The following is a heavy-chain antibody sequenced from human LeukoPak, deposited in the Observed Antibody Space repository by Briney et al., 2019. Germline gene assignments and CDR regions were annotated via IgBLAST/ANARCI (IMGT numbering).Heavy chain of an antibody. D-gene: IGHD3-10*01. CDR2: INNSGST. CDR3: ARGPNCYGSGSYNNLDFAY. CDR1: GGSFSGYY. V-gene: IGHV4-34*01. J-gene: IGHJ4*02. Sequence: SETLSLTCAVYGGSFSGYYWSWIRQPPGEGLEWIGAINNSGSTNYNPSLKSRVTISVDTTKNQFCLRLSSVTAADTAVYYCARGPNCYGSGSYNNLDFAYWGKGTLVTVSS.